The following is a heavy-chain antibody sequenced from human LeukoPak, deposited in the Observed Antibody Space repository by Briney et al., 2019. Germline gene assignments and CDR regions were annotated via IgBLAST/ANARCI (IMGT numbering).Heavy chain of an antibody. V-gene: IGHV1-2*02. D-gene: IGHD6-13*01. J-gene: IGHJ5*02. CDR3: ARDGYSSNWWVLGWFDP. Sequence: GASVKVSCKASGYAFTGYYMHWVRQAPGQGLEWMGWINPNSGGTNYAQKFQGRVTMTRDTSISTAYMELSRLRSDDTAVYYCARDGYSSNWWVLGWFDPWGQGTLVTVSS. CDR2: INPNSGGT. CDR1: GYAFTGYY.